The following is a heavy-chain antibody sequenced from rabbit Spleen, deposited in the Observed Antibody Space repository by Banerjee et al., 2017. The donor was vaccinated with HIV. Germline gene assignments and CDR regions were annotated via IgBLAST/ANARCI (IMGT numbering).Heavy chain of an antibody. CDR1: GFSFSSNY. Sequence: QEQLVESGGGLVQPEGSLTLTCTASGFSFSSNYMCWVRQAPGRGLEWIACIYAGVSGYTYYATWATGRFTVSKASWTTVTLQMTSLTAADTATYFCARDGAGGSYFALWGPGTLVTVS. J-gene: IGHJ4*01. CDR3: ARDGAGGSYFAL. V-gene: IGHV1S45*01. CDR2: IYAGVSGYT. D-gene: IGHD8-1*01.